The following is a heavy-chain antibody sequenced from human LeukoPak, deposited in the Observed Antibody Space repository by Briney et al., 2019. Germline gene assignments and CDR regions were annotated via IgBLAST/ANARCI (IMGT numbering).Heavy chain of an antibody. CDR1: GYTFTGYY. J-gene: IGHJ4*02. V-gene: IGHV1-2*02. CDR2: INPNSGGT. D-gene: IGHD3-22*01. CDR3: ARDTYYYDSSGHYYSGGLDY. Sequence: ASVKVSCKASGYTFTGYYMHWVRQAPGQGLEWMGWINPNSGGTNYAQKFQGRVTMTRDTSISTAYMELSRLRSDDTAVYYCARDTYYYDSSGHYYSGGLDYWGQGTLVTVSS.